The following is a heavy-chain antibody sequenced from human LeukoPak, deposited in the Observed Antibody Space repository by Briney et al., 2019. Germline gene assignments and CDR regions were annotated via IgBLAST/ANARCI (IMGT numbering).Heavy chain of an antibody. CDR3: ASGSEVAAGYEGQTYFDY. Sequence: GASMKVSCKASGYTFTGYYMHWVRQAPGQGLEWMGWINPNSGGTNYAQKFQGRVTMTRDTSISTAYMELSRLRSDDTAVHYCASGSEVAAGYEGQTYFDYWGQGTLVTVSS. D-gene: IGHD6-13*01. V-gene: IGHV1-2*02. CDR1: GYTFTGYY. J-gene: IGHJ4*02. CDR2: INPNSGGT.